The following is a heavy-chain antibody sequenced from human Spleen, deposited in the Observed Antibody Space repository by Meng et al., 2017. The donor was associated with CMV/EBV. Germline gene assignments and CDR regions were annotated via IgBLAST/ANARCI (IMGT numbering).Heavy chain of an antibody. Sequence: SETLSLTCTVSGDSIRSSNFYWGWIRQPPGKGLEWIGNIYYSGSTYYNPSLKSRVTISVDTSKNQFSLKLSSVTAADTAVYYCARAPPITIFGVPDAGIYDYWGQGTLVTVSS. CDR2: IYYSGST. CDR3: ARAPPITIFGVPDAGIYDY. J-gene: IGHJ4*02. CDR1: GDSIRSSNFY. V-gene: IGHV4-39*07. D-gene: IGHD3-3*01.